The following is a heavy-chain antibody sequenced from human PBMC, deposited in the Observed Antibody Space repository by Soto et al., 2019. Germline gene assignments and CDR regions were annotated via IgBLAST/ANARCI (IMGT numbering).Heavy chain of an antibody. CDR3: ARRQDRYCSGGSCPLFDY. CDR1: GFSLSTSGVG. D-gene: IGHD2-15*01. Sequence: QITLKESGPPLVKPTQPLTLTCTFSGFSLSTSGVGVGWIRQPPGKALEWLALIYWDDDKHYSPSLKSRLTTTKDTSKNQVVLTMTNMDPVDTATYYCARRQDRYCSGGSCPLFDYWGQGTLVTASS. V-gene: IGHV2-5*02. J-gene: IGHJ4*02. CDR2: IYWDDDK.